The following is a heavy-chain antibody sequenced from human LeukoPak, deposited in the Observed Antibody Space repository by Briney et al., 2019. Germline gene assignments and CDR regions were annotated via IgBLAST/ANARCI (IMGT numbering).Heavy chain of an antibody. J-gene: IGHJ1*01. V-gene: IGHV4-39*01. Sequence: SETLSHTCTVSGGSISSSSFYWGWIRQPPGKGLEWIGSIYYSGSTYYNPSLKSRVTISVDTSKNQFSLKLSSVTAADTAVYYCARHLYFSGGSCYARPPQHWGQGTLVTVSS. D-gene: IGHD2-15*01. CDR3: ARHLYFSGGSCYARPPQH. CDR2: IYYSGST. CDR1: GGSISSSSFY.